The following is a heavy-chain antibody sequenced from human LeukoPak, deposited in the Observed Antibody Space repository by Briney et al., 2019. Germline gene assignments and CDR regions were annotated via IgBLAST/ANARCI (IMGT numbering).Heavy chain of an antibody. J-gene: IGHJ5*02. CDR2: INPYSGGT. V-gene: IGHV1-2*02. CDR3: ARDEKAAAGFRFDP. D-gene: IGHD6-13*01. CDR1: GYTFTGYK. Sequence: GASVKVSCKASGYTFTGYKMHWVRQAPGQGLEWMGWINPYSGGTNYAQKFQGRVTMTRDTSISTAYMELSRLRSDDTAVYYCARDEKAAAGFRFDPWGQGTLVTVSS.